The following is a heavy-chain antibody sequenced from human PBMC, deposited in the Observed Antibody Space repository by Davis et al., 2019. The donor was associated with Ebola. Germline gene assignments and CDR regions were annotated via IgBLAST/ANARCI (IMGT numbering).Heavy chain of an antibody. CDR2: ISGSGGST. V-gene: IGHV3-21*01. D-gene: IGHD6-13*01. CDR3: ARGPSTGNSFSY. J-gene: IGHJ4*02. CDR1: GFTFSSYG. Sequence: GESLKISCAASGFTFSSYGMHWVRQAPGKGLEWVSAISGSGGSTYYADSVKGRFTISRDNAKNSLYLQMNSLRAEDTAVYYCARGPSTGNSFSYWGQGTLATVSS.